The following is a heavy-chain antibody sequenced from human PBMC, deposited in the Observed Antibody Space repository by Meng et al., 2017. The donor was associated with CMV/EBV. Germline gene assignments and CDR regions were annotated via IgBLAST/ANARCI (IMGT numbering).Heavy chain of an antibody. CDR2: IYSEGTT. J-gene: IGHJ4*02. V-gene: IGHV3-53*01. CDR3: ARDGNYHGV. D-gene: IGHD1-7*01. CDR1: GFTVSNNY. Sequence: QLLASGGGFLQPGGSLRLSCAASGFTVSNNYMGWFRQAPGKGLEWVSLIYSEGTTDYADSVKGRFTISRDNSKNTLYLQMNSLRAEDTAVYYCARDGNYHGVWGQGTLVTVSS.